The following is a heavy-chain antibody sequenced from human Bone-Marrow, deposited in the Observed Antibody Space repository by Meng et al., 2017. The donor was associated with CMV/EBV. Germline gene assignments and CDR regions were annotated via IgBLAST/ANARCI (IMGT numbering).Heavy chain of an antibody. J-gene: IGHJ4*02. CDR3: VKGGHLGDY. Sequence: GGSLRLSCAASGFTFDDYGMSWVRQAPGKGLEWVSGINWNGGSTGYADSVKGRFTISRDNAKNTLYLQMNTLRAEDTAVYYCVKGGHLGDYWGQGTLVTVSS. CDR2: INWNGGST. D-gene: IGHD3-10*01. CDR1: GFTFDDYG. V-gene: IGHV3-20*04.